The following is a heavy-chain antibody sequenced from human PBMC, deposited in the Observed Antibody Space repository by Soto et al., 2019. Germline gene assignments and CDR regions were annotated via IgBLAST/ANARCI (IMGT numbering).Heavy chain of an antibody. D-gene: IGHD5-18*01. CDR2: IIPIFGTT. CDR1: GGTFSNHA. V-gene: IGHV1-69*12. Sequence: QVQLVQSGAEVKKPGSSVNVSCKASGGTFSNHAIIWVRQAPGQGLEWMGGIIPIFGTTNYAQKFQGRVTKTADESPGTDYMELSSLRSEDTAVYYCARAVDTAMAVFDYWGQGTLVTVSS. CDR3: ARAVDTAMAVFDY. J-gene: IGHJ4*02.